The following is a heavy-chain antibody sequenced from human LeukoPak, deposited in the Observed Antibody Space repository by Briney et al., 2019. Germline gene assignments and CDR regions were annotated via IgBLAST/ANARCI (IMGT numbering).Heavy chain of an antibody. J-gene: IGHJ4*02. Sequence: SETLSLTCAVYGGSFTAYYWSWIRQPPGKGLEWIGEINHSGSTNYNPSLKSRVTISVDTSKTQFSLKLNSVTAADTAVYYCTRSRGWWSLDYWGQGALVTVSS. CDR1: GGSFTAYY. CDR3: TRSRGWWSLDY. CDR2: INHSGST. V-gene: IGHV4-34*01. D-gene: IGHD2-8*02.